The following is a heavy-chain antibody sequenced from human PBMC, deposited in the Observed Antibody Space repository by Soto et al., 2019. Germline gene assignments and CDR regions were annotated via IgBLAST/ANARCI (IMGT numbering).Heavy chain of an antibody. CDR3: ARDRGWSLFDY. V-gene: IGHV3-74*01. CDR2: TNSDGSDT. CDR1: GFTFSSYW. Sequence: GGSLRLSCAASGFTFSSYWMYWVRQAPGKGLVWVSRTNSDGSDTTYADSVKGRFTISRDNAKNTLYLQMNSLRAEDTAVYYCARDRGWSLFDYWGQGTLVTVSA. J-gene: IGHJ4*02. D-gene: IGHD6-19*01.